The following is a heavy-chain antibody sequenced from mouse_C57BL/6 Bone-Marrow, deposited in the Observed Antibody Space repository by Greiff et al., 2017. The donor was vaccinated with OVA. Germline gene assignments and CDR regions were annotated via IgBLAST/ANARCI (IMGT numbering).Heavy chain of an antibody. CDR3: TSLIYYGNYEAMDY. D-gene: IGHD2-1*01. V-gene: IGHV5-9-1*02. CDR1: GFTFSSYA. Sequence: EVNVVESGEGLVKPGGSLKLSCAASGFTFSSYAMSWVRQTPEKRLEWVAYISSGGDYIYYADTVKGRFTISRDNARNTLYLQMSSLKSEDTAMYYCTSLIYYGNYEAMDYWGQGTSVTVSS. CDR2: ISSGGDYI. J-gene: IGHJ4*01.